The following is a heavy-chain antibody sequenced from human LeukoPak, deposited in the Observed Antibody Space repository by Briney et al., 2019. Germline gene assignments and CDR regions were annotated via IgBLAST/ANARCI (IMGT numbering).Heavy chain of an antibody. D-gene: IGHD1-26*01. CDR1: GFDFSGFS. CDR2: MDEYGSDI. J-gene: IGHJ4*02. V-gene: IGHV3-7*01. Sequence: QCGGSLRLSCVLSGFDFSGFSMSWVRQAPGKGLEWVAIMDEYGSDIFYVESVKGRFTISRDNAKNSLYLQMNSLRAEDTAVYYCAREGEWEHHFDYWGQGTLVTVSS. CDR3: AREGEWEHHFDY.